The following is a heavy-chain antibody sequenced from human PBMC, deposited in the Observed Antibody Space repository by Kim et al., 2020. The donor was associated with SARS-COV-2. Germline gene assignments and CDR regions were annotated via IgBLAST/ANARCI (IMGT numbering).Heavy chain of an antibody. V-gene: IGHV1-69*13. CDR2: IIPTLGTV. CDR3: ARAVPRSGIMIVVVNRRFYYYAMDV. CDR1: GGTFSSYS. J-gene: IGHJ6*02. Sequence: SVKVSCKASGGTFSSYSINWVRQAPGQGLEWMGGIIPTLGTVNYAQKFQGRVTMTADESTSAAYMELSSLRSEDTAVYYCARAVPRSGIMIVVVNRRFYYYAMDVWGQGTTVTVSS. D-gene: IGHD3-22*01.